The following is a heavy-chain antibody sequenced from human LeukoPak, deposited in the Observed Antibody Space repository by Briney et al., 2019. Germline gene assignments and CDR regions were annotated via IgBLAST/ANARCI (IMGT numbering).Heavy chain of an antibody. CDR1: GFTFSSYW. Sequence: GGSLRLSCAASGFTFSSYWMNWVRQAPGKGLERVANIKKDGSEKYYVDSVKGRFTISRDNAKNSLYLRMNSLRAEDTAVYYCARGFASFAPWGQGTLVTVSS. V-gene: IGHV3-7*01. CDR3: ARGFASFAP. J-gene: IGHJ5*02. CDR2: IKKDGSEK.